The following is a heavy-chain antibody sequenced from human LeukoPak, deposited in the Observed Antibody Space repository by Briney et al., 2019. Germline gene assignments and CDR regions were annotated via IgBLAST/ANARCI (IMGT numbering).Heavy chain of an antibody. Sequence: ASVTVSCKVSGYTLTELSMHWVRQAPGKGLEWMGGFDPEDGETIYAQKFQGRVTMTEDTSTDTAYMELSSLRSEDTAVYYCATDRQPDCSSTSCSLDYWGQGTLVTVSS. D-gene: IGHD2-2*01. J-gene: IGHJ4*02. CDR2: FDPEDGET. CDR1: GYTLTELS. V-gene: IGHV1-24*01. CDR3: ATDRQPDCSSTSCSLDY.